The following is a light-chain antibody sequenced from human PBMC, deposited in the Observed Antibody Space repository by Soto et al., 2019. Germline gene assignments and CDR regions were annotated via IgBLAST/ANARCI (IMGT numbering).Light chain of an antibody. CDR3: QQYNSYSSYT. CDR2: KAS. V-gene: IGKV1-5*03. CDR1: QSISSW. Sequence: DIQMTQSPSTLSASVGDRVTITCRASQSISSWLAWYQQKPGKAPKLLIYKASSLESGVPSRFXGSGSGTEFTLTISCLQPDDFATYYCQQYNSYSSYTFGQGTKLEIK. J-gene: IGKJ2*01.